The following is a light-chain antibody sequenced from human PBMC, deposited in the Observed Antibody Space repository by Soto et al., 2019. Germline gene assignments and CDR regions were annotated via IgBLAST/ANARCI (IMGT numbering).Light chain of an antibody. CDR1: QSVSGNY. J-gene: IGKJ2*01. Sequence: PGERATLSWGASQSVSGNYLAWYQQKPGLAPRLLIYDASTRATGIPDRFSGSGSGTDFTLTISRLEPEDFAVYYCQHFSNSPYTFGQGTKLEIK. V-gene: IGKV3D-20*01. CDR3: QHFSNSPYT. CDR2: DAS.